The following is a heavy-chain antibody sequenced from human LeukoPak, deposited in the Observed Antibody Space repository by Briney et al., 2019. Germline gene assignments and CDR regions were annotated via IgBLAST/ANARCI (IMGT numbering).Heavy chain of an antibody. D-gene: IGHD2-21*01. V-gene: IGHV3-15*07. CDR3: IKDMWY. CDR1: GFTFNNVW. CDR2: IKGKSDGGTT. J-gene: IGHJ4*02. Sequence: PWGSLRLSCAASGFTFNNVWMNWVRQAPGKGLEWVGRIKGKSDGGTTDYSAPVKGRFIISRDDSKNTLYLQMSSLKTEDTAMYYCIKDMWYWGQGTLVTVSS.